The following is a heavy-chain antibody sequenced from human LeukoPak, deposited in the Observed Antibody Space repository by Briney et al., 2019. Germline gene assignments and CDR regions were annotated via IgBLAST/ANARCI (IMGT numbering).Heavy chain of an antibody. J-gene: IGHJ4*02. CDR2: IWYDGSNK. CDR1: GFTFSSYG. D-gene: IGHD3-22*01. Sequence: GRSLRLSCAASGFTFSSYGMHWVRQAPGKGLEWVAVIWYDGSNKYYADSVKGRFTISRDNSKNTLFLQMNSLRAEDTAVYYCASGPHYYDSSGWDYWGQGTLVTVSS. CDR3: ASGPHYYDSSGWDY. V-gene: IGHV3-33*01.